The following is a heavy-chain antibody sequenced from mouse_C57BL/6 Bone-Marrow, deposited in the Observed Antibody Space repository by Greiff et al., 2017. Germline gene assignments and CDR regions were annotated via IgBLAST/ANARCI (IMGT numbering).Heavy chain of an antibody. Sequence: VQRVESDAELVKPGASVKISCKVSGYTFTDHTIHWMKQRPEQGLEWIGYIYPRDGSTKYNEKFKGKATLTADKSSSTAYMQLNSLTSEDSAVYFCARRRLRRYWYFDVWGTGTTVTVSS. CDR1: GYTFTDHT. D-gene: IGHD2-4*01. CDR2: IYPRDGST. J-gene: IGHJ1*03. V-gene: IGHV1-78*01. CDR3: ARRRLRRYWYFDV.